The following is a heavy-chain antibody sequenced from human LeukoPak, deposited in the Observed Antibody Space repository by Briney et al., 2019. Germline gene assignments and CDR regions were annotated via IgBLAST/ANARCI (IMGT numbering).Heavy chain of an antibody. CDR3: ATSQGSGWLNYFDF. CDR2: ITGSGGGT. D-gene: IGHD3-3*01. V-gene: IGHV3-23*01. J-gene: IGHJ4*02. Sequence: TGGSLRLSCAASGFTFSSYAMTWVRQAPGKGLEWVSSITGSGGGTYYADSVKGRFTISRDNSKNTLYLQMNSLRADDTTVYYCATSQGSGWLNYFDFWGQGTLVTVSS. CDR1: GFTFSSYA.